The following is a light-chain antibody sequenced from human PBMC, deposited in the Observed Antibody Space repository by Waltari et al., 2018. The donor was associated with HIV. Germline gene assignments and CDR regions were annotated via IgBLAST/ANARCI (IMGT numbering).Light chain of an antibody. CDR3: QQYNNWPQT. CDR2: GSS. J-gene: IGKJ1*01. V-gene: IGKV3-15*01. CDR1: QIISTN. Sequence: ETAMTQSPATLSVSPRARTTLPCGASQIISTNLAWYQQKPGQAPRLLLYGSSTRATGIPARFSGSGSGTEFTLTISSLQSEDSEIYYCQQYNNWPQTFGQGTKVEIK.